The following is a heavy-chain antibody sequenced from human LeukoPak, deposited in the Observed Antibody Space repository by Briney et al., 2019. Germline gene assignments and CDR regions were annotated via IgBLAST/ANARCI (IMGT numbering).Heavy chain of an antibody. Sequence: SGGSLRLSCAASGFTVSSNYMSWVRQAPGKGLEWVSVIYSGASTYYADSVKGRFTISRDNSKNTLYRQMNSLRAEDTAVYYCARDPDAFDIWGQGTMVTVSS. V-gene: IGHV3-66*01. CDR2: IYSGAST. J-gene: IGHJ3*02. CDR1: GFTVSSNY. CDR3: ARDPDAFDI.